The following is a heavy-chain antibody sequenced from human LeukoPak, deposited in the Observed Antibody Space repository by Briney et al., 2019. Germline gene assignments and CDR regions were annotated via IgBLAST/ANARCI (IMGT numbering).Heavy chain of an antibody. D-gene: IGHD2-8*02. CDR3: ATYRQVLLPFES. V-gene: IGHV3-23*01. CDR2: IFPSGGEI. J-gene: IGHJ4*02. Sequence: GGSLRLSCAASGSTFSTFAMIWVRQPPGKGLEWVSSIFPSGGEIHYADSVRGRLTISRDNSKSTLSLQMNSLRAEDTAIYYCATYRQVLLPFESWGQGTLVTVSS. CDR1: GSTFSTFA.